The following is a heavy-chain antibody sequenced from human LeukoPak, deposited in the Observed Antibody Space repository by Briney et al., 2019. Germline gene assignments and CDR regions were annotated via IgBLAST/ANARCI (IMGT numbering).Heavy chain of an antibody. CDR1: GFTFSSYA. Sequence: PGGSLRLSCAASGFTFSSYAMHWVRQAPGKGLEWVAVISYDRSNKYYADSVKGRFTISRDNSKNTLYLQMNSLRAEDTAVYYCARDILTGYYRRGNWFDPWGQGTLVTVSS. J-gene: IGHJ5*02. D-gene: IGHD3-9*01. CDR3: ARDILTGYYRRGNWFDP. CDR2: ISYDRSNK. V-gene: IGHV3-30*04.